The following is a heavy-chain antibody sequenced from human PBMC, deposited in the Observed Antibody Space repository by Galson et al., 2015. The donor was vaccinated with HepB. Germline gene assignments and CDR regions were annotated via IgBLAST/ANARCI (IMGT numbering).Heavy chain of an antibody. CDR3: ARATLEARLSDY. CDR2: IYYTGSA. V-gene: IGHV4-30-4*01. J-gene: IGHJ4*02. CDR1: GDSISTGDYF. D-gene: IGHD2/OR15-2a*01. Sequence: TLSLTCTVSGDSISTGDYFWSWIRQPPGKGLEWLGYIYYTGSAYYNPSLRSRLSMSVDASKNQFSLNLSSVTAADTAVYYCARATLEARLSDYWGQGTLVTVSS.